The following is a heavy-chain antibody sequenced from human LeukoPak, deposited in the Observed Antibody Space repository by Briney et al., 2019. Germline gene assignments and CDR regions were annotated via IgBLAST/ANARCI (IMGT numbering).Heavy chain of an antibody. Sequence: TGGSLRLSCEASGFTFSSYNMNWVRQAPGKGLEWVSSISSSSGSIYYADSVKGRFTISRDNAKNSLYLQMNSLRAEDTAVYYCARRVTTYYFDSWGQGTLVTVSS. CDR2: ISSSSGSI. J-gene: IGHJ4*02. CDR3: ARRVTTYYFDS. CDR1: GFTFSSYN. D-gene: IGHD3-3*01. V-gene: IGHV3-21*01.